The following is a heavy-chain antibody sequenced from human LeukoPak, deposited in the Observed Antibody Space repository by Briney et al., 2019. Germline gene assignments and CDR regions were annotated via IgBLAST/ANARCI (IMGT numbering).Heavy chain of an antibody. CDR2: IYTSGST. D-gene: IGHD3-3*01. CDR3: AREGRSIFGVANKPFDY. J-gene: IGHJ4*02. CDR1: GGSIRSYY. Sequence: PSETLSLTCTVSGGSIRSYYRSWIRQPAGKGLEWIGRIYTSGSTNYNPSLKSRVTMSVDTSKNQFSLKLSSVTAADTAVYYCAREGRSIFGVANKPFDYWGQGTLVTVSS. V-gene: IGHV4-4*07.